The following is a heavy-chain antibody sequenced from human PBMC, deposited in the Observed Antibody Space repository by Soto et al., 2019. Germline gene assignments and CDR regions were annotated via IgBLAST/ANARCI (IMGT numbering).Heavy chain of an antibody. CDR3: ARENWYSLDV. CDR2: VPGDGSRA. Sequence: EVQLVESGGGSVQPGGSLRLSCAASGFSFSSYFMAWVRQAPGEGLVSVSHVPGDGSRASYADSVRGRFTISRDNAKNTLYLQMASLRDEDTAIYYCARENWYSLDVWGQGTTVTVSS. J-gene: IGHJ6*02. V-gene: IGHV3-74*01. CDR1: GFSFSSYF. D-gene: IGHD1-26*01.